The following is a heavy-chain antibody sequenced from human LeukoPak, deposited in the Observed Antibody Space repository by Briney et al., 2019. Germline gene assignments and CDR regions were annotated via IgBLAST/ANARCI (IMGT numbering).Heavy chain of an antibody. J-gene: IGHJ3*02. D-gene: IGHD1-1*01. Sequence: SETLSLTCTVSGGSIGSSSYYWGWIRQPPGKGLEWIGSIYYSGSTYYNPSLKSRVTISVDTSKNQFSLKLSSVTAADTAVYYCARVLSWSAIWNLHAFDIWGQGTMVTVSS. CDR3: ARVLSWSAIWNLHAFDI. CDR1: GGSIGSSSYY. CDR2: IYYSGST. V-gene: IGHV4-39*01.